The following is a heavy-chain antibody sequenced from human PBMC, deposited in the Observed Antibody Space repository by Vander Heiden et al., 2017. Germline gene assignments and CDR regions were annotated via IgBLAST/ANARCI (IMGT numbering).Heavy chain of an antibody. CDR1: GGSISRSL. CDR2: IYYSGST. J-gene: IGHJ4*02. D-gene: IGHD1-26*01. Sequence: QVQLQESGLGLVKPSETLSLTCTVSGGSISRSLWCWLRQPPGKGPEWIGYIYYSGSTNYNPSLKSRVTISVDTSKNQFYLKLSSVTAADTAVYYCARERGAFDYWGQGTLVTVSS. V-gene: IGHV4-59*01. CDR3: ARERGAFDY.